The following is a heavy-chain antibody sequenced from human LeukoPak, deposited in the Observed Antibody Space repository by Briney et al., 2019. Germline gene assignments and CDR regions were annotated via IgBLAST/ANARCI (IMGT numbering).Heavy chain of an antibody. CDR3: VRELAY. V-gene: IGHV3-48*01. D-gene: IGHD1-1*01. CDR1: ELTFITYL. CDR2: ISGDSGAI. Sequence: GGPLRLSCEPSELTFITYLIIWVRQAPGKGLEWLSYISGDSGAIYYADSVQGRFTISRDNAQKSLYLQMNSLRVEDTAVYYCVRELAYWGQGALVTVSS. J-gene: IGHJ4*02.